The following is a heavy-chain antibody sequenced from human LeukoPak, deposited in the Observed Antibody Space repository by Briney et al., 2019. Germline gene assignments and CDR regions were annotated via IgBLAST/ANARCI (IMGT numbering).Heavy chain of an antibody. V-gene: IGHV3-23*01. Sequence: GGSLRLSCAASGFTFSSYAMSWVRQAPGKGLEWVSAISDSGGSTHYADSVKGRFTISRDNSKNTLYLQMNSLRAEDTAVYYCAKSYSYGYYGMDVWGQGTTVTVSS. CDR3: AKSYSYGYYGMDV. J-gene: IGHJ6*02. CDR1: GFTFSSYA. CDR2: ISDSGGST. D-gene: IGHD5-18*01.